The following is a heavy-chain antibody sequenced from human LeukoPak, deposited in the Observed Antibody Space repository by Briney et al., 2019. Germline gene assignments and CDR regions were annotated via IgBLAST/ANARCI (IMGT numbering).Heavy chain of an antibody. J-gene: IGHJ4*01. CDR2: IKSDGSGA. CDR3: VREGFYFFDF. V-gene: IGHV3-74*03. CDR1: GFTFSSSW. Sequence: GGSLRLSCAASGFTFSSSWMHWVRQAPGKGLVWVSRIKSDGSGATYADSVRGRFTIFRDNAKDSVYLQMNSLRAEDSATYYCVREGFYFFDFWGQGTLVTVSS.